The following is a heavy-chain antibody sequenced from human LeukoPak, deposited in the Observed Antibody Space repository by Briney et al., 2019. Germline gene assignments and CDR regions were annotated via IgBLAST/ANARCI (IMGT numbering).Heavy chain of an antibody. CDR3: AKDDGPRVEWPFDY. D-gene: IGHD5-24*01. CDR1: GFNLSRYG. CDR2: ISYDGSNK. Sequence: GRALRPSRATPGFNLSRYGQHRGPPAPRKGAGGVAVISYDGSNKYYADSVKGRFTISRDNSKNTLYLQMNSLRAEDTAVYYCAKDDGPRVEWPFDYWGQGTLVTVSS. J-gene: IGHJ4*02. V-gene: IGHV3-30*18.